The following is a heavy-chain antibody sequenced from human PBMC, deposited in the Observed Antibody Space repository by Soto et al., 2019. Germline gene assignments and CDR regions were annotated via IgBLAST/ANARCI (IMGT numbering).Heavy chain of an antibody. Sequence: SVKVSCKASGCTFSIYAISWVRQAPGQGLEWMGGIIPIFGTANYAQKFQGRVTITADKSTSTAYMELSSLRSEDTAVYYCARDAELERAHFDYWGQGTLVTVSS. J-gene: IGHJ4*02. CDR2: IIPIFGTA. CDR1: GCTFSIYA. D-gene: IGHD1-1*01. V-gene: IGHV1-69*06. CDR3: ARDAELERAHFDY.